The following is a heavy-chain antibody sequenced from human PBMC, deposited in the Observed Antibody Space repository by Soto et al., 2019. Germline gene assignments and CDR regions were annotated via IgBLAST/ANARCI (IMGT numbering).Heavy chain of an antibody. V-gene: IGHV4-39*01. CDR3: ARPLYYDFWSGADGMDV. Sequence: SETLSLTCTVSGGSISSSSYYWGWIRQPPGKGLEWIGSIYYSGSTYYNPSLKSRVTISVDTSKNQFSLKLSSVTAADTAVYYCARPLYYDFWSGADGMDVWGQGTTVT. CDR2: IYYSGST. CDR1: GGSISSSSYY. J-gene: IGHJ6*02. D-gene: IGHD3-3*01.